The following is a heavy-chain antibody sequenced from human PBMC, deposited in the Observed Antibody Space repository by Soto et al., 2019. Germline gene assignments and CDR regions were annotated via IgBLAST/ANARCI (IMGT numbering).Heavy chain of an antibody. Sequence: PGGSLRLSCAASGFTFSDHYMDWVRQAPGKGLEWIGCTRNKANSGTTEYDASVKGRFTISRDDSKSIAYVQMNSLKPEDTAVYYCARMVRGDCTGNNCPRPDYWGQGTLVTVSS. CDR1: GFTFSDHY. CDR3: ARMVRGDCTGNNCPRPDY. V-gene: IGHV3-72*01. D-gene: IGHD2-8*02. J-gene: IGHJ4*02. CDR2: TRNKANSGTT.